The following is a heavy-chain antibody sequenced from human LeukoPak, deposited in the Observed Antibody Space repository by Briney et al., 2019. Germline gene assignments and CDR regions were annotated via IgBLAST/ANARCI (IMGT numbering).Heavy chain of an antibody. Sequence: PGGSLRLSCAASGFTFSSYAMSWVRQAPGKGLEWVSAISGSGGGTNYADSVKGRFTISRDNSRNTLYLQMNSLRAEDAAVYFCAKAPVTSCRGAYCYPFDSWGQGTLVTVSS. D-gene: IGHD2-21*01. CDR3: AKAPVTSCRGAYCYPFDS. CDR1: GFTFSSYA. J-gene: IGHJ4*02. V-gene: IGHV3-23*01. CDR2: ISGSGGGT.